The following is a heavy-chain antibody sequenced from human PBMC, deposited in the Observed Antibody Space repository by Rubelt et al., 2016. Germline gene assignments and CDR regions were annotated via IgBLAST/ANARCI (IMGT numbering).Heavy chain of an antibody. V-gene: IGHV3-49*04. D-gene: IGHD5-12*01. CDR1: GFTFGDYA. CDR3: TRVWGYNGYDY. J-gene: IGHJ4*01. CDR2: IRSKAYGGTT. Sequence: LVESGGGLVQPGRSLRLSCTASGFTFGDYAMSWVRQAPGKGLEWVGFIRSKAYGGTTEFAASVKGRFTISRDDSKSIAYLQMNSLRTEDTAVYYCTRVWGYNGYDYWGHGTLVTISS.